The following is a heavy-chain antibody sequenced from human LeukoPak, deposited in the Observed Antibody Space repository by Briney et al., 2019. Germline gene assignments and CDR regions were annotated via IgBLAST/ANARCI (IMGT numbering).Heavy chain of an antibody. J-gene: IGHJ4*02. CDR1: GFTFSSYS. Sequence: PGGSLRLSCAASGFTFSSYSMSWVRQAPGKGLEWDSAIGGSGGSTYYADSVKGRFTISRDNSKNTLYLQMNSLRAEDTAVYYCARDGPGYSSGWYNGGLDYWGQGTLVTVSS. CDR3: ARDGPGYSSGWYNGGLDY. V-gene: IGHV3-23*01. CDR2: IGGSGGST. D-gene: IGHD6-19*01.